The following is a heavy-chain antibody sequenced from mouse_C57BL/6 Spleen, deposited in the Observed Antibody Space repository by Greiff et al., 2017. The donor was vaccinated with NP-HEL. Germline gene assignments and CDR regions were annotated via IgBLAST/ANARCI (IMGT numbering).Heavy chain of an antibody. D-gene: IGHD3-2*02. CDR3: ARDSSGYGAMDY. V-gene: IGHV1-54*01. Sequence: VQLQQSGAELVTPGTSVKVSCKASGYAFTNYLIEWVKQRPGQGLEWIGVINPGSGGTNYNEKFKGKATLTADKSSSTAYMQLSSLTSEDSAVYFCARDSSGYGAMDYWGQGTSVTVSS. CDR2: INPGSGGT. CDR1: GYAFTNYL. J-gene: IGHJ4*01.